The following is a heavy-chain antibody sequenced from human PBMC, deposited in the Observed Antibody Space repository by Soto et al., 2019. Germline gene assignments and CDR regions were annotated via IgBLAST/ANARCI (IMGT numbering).Heavy chain of an antibody. Sequence: SETLSLTCTVSGGSISSGDYYWSWIRQPPGKGLEWIGYIYYSGSTYYNPSLKSRVTISVDTSKNQFSLKLSSVTAADTAVYYCARDASPYYDFWSGYHYYYGMDVWGQGTTVTVSS. V-gene: IGHV4-30-4*01. CDR3: ARDASPYYDFWSGYHYYYGMDV. CDR2: IYYSGST. D-gene: IGHD3-3*01. CDR1: GGSISSGDYY. J-gene: IGHJ6*02.